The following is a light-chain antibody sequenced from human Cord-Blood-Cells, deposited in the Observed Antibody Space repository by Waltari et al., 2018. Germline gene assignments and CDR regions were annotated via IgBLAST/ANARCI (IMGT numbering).Light chain of an antibody. CDR2: DAS. Sequence: DIQMTQSPSSLSASVGDRVTITCQASQDISNYLNWYQQKPRKAPKLLIYDASNLETGVPSRFSGSGSGTDFPFTISSLQPEDIATYYCQQYDNLPPLTFGGGTKVEIK. CDR1: QDISNY. V-gene: IGKV1-33*01. CDR3: QQYDNLPPLT. J-gene: IGKJ4*01.